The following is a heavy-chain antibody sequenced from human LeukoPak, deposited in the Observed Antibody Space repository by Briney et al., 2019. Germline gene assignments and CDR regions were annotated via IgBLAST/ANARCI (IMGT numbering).Heavy chain of an antibody. D-gene: IGHD2-2*01. CDR1: GFSLRTSGVG. V-gene: IGHV2-5*01. J-gene: IGHJ4*02. Sequence: SGPTLVNPTQTLTLTCTFSGFSLRTSGVGVGWIRQPPGKALEWLALIYWNDDKRYSPSLKSRLTIPNDTSKNQLGLTITIMDPVDTTTYYCAHGYWSSTGCYPDYWGQGRLVTVSS. CDR3: AHGYWSSTGCYPDY. CDR2: IYWNDDK.